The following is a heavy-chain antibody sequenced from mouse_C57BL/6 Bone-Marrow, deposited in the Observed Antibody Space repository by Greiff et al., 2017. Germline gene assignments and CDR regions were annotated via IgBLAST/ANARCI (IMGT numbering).Heavy chain of an antibody. CDR1: GYTFTSYW. CDR3: ARRNLYCCSRKGYCYFDV. J-gene: IGHJ1*03. CDR2: IYPGSGST. Sequence: VQLQQPGAELVKPGASVKMSCKASGYTFTSYWITWVKQRPGQGLEWIGDIYPGSGSTNYNAKFKSKATLTVDTSSSTAYMQLSSLTSEDSAVYYCARRNLYCCSRKGYCYFDVWGTGTTVTVSS. D-gene: IGHD1-1*01. V-gene: IGHV1-55*01.